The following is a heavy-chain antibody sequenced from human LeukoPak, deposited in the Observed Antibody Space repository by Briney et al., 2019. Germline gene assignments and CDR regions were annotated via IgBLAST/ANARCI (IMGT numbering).Heavy chain of an antibody. V-gene: IGHV1-2*02. J-gene: IGHJ4*02. D-gene: IGHD1-1*01. CDR3: ARVKDGLEYHSFDY. CDR2: INPNSGGT. CDR1: GYTFTGYY. Sequence: ASVKVSCKASGYTFTGYYIHWVRQAPGQGLEWMGWINPNSGGTDYAQKFQGRVSMTRDTSISTAYMEVSSLRSDDTAVFFCARVKDGLEYHSFDYWGQGTLVAVSS.